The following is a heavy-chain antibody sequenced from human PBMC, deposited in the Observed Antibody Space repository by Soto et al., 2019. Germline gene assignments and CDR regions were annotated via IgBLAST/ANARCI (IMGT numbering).Heavy chain of an antibody. CDR2: ISTDGSST. Sequence: EVQLGESGGGLVQPGGALRLSCTASGFTFSSYWLHWVRQVPGRGLMWVSRISTDGSSTHDADSVKGRFTTSRDNAKNTLYLHLNSLRAEDTAVYYCARNRDGVDYWGQGTLVTVSS. CDR1: GFTFSSYW. V-gene: IGHV3-74*01. CDR3: ARNRDGVDY. J-gene: IGHJ4*02.